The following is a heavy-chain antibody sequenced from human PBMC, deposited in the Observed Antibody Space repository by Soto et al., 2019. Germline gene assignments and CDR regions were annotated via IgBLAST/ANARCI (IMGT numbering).Heavy chain of an antibody. D-gene: IGHD3-22*01. CDR3: ARHEMDYYDSSGYYYSPYYFDY. CDR1: GGSISSSSYY. J-gene: IGHJ4*02. Sequence: QLQLQESGPGLVKPSETLSLTCTVSGGSISSSSYYWGWIRQPPGKGLEWIGSIYYSGSTYYNPSLKSRVTISVDTSKNQFSLKLSSVTAADTAVYYCARHEMDYYDSSGYYYSPYYFDYWGQGTLVTVSS. CDR2: IYYSGST. V-gene: IGHV4-39*01.